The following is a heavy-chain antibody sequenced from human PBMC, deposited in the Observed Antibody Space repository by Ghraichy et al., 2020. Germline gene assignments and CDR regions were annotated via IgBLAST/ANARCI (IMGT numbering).Heavy chain of an antibody. Sequence: SETLSLTCTVSGGSISSSSYYWGWIRQPPGKGLEWIGSIYYSGSTYYNPSLKSRVTISVDTSKNQFSLKLSSVTAADTAVYYCARHQLLAAAEDFDYWGQGTLVTVSS. CDR3: ARHQLLAAAEDFDY. CDR1: GGSISSSSYY. CDR2: IYYSGST. V-gene: IGHV4-39*01. D-gene: IGHD6-13*01. J-gene: IGHJ4*02.